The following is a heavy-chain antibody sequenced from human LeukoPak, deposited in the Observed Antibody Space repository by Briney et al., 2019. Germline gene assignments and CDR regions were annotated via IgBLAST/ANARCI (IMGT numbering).Heavy chain of an antibody. Sequence: PGGSLRLSCAASGFTFSDAWMSWVRQAPGKGLEWVSSISSSSSYIRYADSVKGRFTISRDNAKNSLYLQMNSLRAEDTAVYYCAKVPYSGYHFDYWGQGTLVTVSS. D-gene: IGHD1-26*01. J-gene: IGHJ4*02. V-gene: IGHV3-21*01. CDR1: GFTFSDAW. CDR3: AKVPYSGYHFDY. CDR2: ISSSSSYI.